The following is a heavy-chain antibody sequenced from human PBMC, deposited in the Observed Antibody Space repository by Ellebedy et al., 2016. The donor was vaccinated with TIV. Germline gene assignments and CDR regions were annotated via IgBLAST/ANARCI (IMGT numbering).Heavy chain of an antibody. Sequence: SETLSLTCTVSGVSISSSNSYWGWIRQPPGKGLEWIGFIYYNANIIYNPSLKNRVTISIDTSKNQFSLKLSSVTAADTAVYYCARQGYTGSYLDYWGQGILVTVSS. CDR1: GVSISSSNSY. CDR3: ARQGYTGSYLDY. V-gene: IGHV4-61*05. CDR2: IYYNANI. D-gene: IGHD1-26*01. J-gene: IGHJ4*02.